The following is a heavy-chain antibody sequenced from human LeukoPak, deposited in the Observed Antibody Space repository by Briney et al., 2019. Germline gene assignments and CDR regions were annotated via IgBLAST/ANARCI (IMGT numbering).Heavy chain of an antibody. Sequence: GGSLRLSCAASGFTVSSNYMSWVRQAPGKGLEWVSVIYSRGNIYYADSVKGRFTISRDNSKNTMNLQMNSLRAEDTAVYYCVKDRTGTYTLDYWGQGTLVTVSS. CDR3: VKDRTGTYTLDY. V-gene: IGHV3-66*03. D-gene: IGHD3-10*01. CDR1: GFTVSSNY. J-gene: IGHJ4*02. CDR2: IYSRGNI.